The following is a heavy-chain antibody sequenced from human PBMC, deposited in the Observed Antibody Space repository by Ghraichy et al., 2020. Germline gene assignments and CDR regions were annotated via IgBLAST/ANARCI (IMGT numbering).Heavy chain of an antibody. J-gene: IGHJ3*02. CDR2: IYWNDDK. CDR3: AHRNTAPAAFDI. CDR1: GFSLSTSGVG. D-gene: IGHD5-18*01. V-gene: IGHV2-5*01. Sequence: SGPTLVKPTQTLTLTCTFSGFSLSTSGVGVGWIRQPPGKALEWLALIYWNDDKRYSPSPKSRLTITKDTSKNQVVLTMTNMDPVDTATYYCAHRNTAPAAFDIWGQGTMVTVSS.